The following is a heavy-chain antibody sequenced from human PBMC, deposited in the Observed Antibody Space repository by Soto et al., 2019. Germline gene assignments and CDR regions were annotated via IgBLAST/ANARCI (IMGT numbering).Heavy chain of an antibody. D-gene: IGHD3-22*01. J-gene: IGHJ4*02. CDR2: INPNSGGT. Sequence: ASVNVSFKASGYTFTGYYMHWVRQAPGQGLEWMGWINPNSGGTNYAQKFQGRVTMTRDTSISTAYMELSRLRSDDTAVYYCARGPNPWYDSSGYYHGPDYWGQGTLVTVSS. CDR3: ARGPNPWYDSSGYYHGPDY. CDR1: GYTFTGYY. V-gene: IGHV1-2*02.